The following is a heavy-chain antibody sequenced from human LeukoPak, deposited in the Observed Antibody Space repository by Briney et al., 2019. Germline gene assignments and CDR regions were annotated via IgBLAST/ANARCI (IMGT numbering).Heavy chain of an antibody. J-gene: IGHJ4*02. CDR3: ARGVGATDYFDH. D-gene: IGHD1-26*01. Sequence: GGSLRLSCAASGFTYSSYSMNWVRQDPGKGLEWVSSISSSSTYIYYADSVKGRFTVSRDNAKNSLYLQMNSLRAEDTAVYYCARGVGATDYFDHWGQGTLVTVSS. V-gene: IGHV3-21*01. CDR2: ISSSSTYI. CDR1: GFTYSSYS.